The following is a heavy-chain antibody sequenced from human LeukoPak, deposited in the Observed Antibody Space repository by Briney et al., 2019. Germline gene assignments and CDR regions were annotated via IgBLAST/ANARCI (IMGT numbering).Heavy chain of an antibody. D-gene: IGHD2-2*01. CDR3: ARGRRYCSSTSCYYYFDY. J-gene: IGHJ4*02. V-gene: IGHV1-8*03. CDR2: MNPNSGNT. CDR1: GYTFTSYD. Sequence: GASVKVSCKASGYTFTSYDINWVRQATGQGLEWMGWMNPNSGNTGYAQKFQGRVTITRNTSISTAYMELSSLRSEDTAVYYCARGRRYCSSTSCYYYFDYWGQGTLVTVSS.